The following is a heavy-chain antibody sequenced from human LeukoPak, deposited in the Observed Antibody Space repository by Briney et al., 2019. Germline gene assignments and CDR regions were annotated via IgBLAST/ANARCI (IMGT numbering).Heavy chain of an antibody. CDR3: ARVGDTAMVIPGVDDYYYMDV. Sequence: ASVKVSCKASGYTFTSYYMHWVRQAPGQGLEWMGWISAYNGNTNYAQKLQGRVTMTTDTSTSTAYMELSSLRSEDTAVYYCARVGDTAMVIPGVDDYYYMDVWGKGTTVTVSS. CDR2: ISAYNGNT. J-gene: IGHJ6*03. D-gene: IGHD5-18*01. CDR1: GYTFTSYY. V-gene: IGHV1-18*04.